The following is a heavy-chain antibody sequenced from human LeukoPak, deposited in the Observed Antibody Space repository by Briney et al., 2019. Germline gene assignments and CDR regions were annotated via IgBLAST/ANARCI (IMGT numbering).Heavy chain of an antibody. CDR1: GDTLTSYY. CDR2: INPSGDGT. CDR3: ARHPSDY. V-gene: IGHV1-46*01. J-gene: IGHJ4*02. Sequence: ASVKGSCKASGDTLTSYYIHWVRQAPGQGREWMGIINPSGDGTSYAQKFQGRVTMTRDTSTSTVYMELSSLRSEDTAVYYCARHPSDYWGQGTLVTVSS.